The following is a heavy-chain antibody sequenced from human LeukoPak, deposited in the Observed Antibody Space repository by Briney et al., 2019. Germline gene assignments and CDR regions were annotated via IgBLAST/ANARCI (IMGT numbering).Heavy chain of an antibody. CDR3: ASLPYGSGPYYFDY. V-gene: IGHV4-59*08. CDR2: IYCSAST. D-gene: IGHD3-10*01. Sequence: SDTLSLTCTVSGGSISSYYWSWIPQPPGKGLEGMRYIYCSASTNYNPPLKSRVTISVDTAKNQFSLKLSSVTAADTAVYYCASLPYGSGPYYFDYWGQGTLVTVSS. J-gene: IGHJ4*02. CDR1: GGSISSYY.